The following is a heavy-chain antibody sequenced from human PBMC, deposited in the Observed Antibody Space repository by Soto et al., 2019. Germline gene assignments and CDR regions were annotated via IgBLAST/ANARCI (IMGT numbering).Heavy chain of an antibody. D-gene: IGHD2-15*01. CDR2: IVPLVDTS. CDR1: GGTFSSYA. V-gene: IGHV1-69*12. J-gene: IGHJ4*02. Sequence: QVQLVQSGAEVRPPASSVKVSCKTSGGTFSSYAISWVRQATGQGLEWIGGIVPLVDTSTYAKKFQGSVTITAHESTSTAYMELRLLRSADTALYICVRVVAIPCYPDHWGQGTLVTISS. CDR3: VRVVAIPCYPDH.